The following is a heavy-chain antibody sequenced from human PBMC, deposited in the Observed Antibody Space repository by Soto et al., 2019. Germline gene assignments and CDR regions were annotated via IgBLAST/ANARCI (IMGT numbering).Heavy chain of an antibody. Sequence: SETLSLTCAVSGGSISSGGYSWIWIRQPPGKGLEWIGYIYHSGSTYYNPSLKSRVTISVDRSKNQFSLKLSSVTAADTAVYYCARSVDVANFDYWGQGTLVTVSS. J-gene: IGHJ4*02. V-gene: IGHV4-30-2*01. CDR3: ARSVDVANFDY. CDR1: GGSISSGGYS. D-gene: IGHD2-15*01. CDR2: IYHSGST.